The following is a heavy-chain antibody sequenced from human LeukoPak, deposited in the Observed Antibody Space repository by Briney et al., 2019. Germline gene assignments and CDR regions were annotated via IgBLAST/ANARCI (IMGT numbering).Heavy chain of an antibody. CDR1: GFTFSGSA. V-gene: IGHV3-73*01. D-gene: IGHD3-22*01. Sequence: GGSLRLSCAASGFTFSGSAMHWVRQASGKGLEWVGRIRSKANSYATAYAASVKGRFTISRDDSKNTAYLQMNSLKTEDTAVYYCTRPDQEADHYDSSGYYSNWGQRTLVTVSS. J-gene: IGHJ4*02. CDR3: TRPDQEADHYDSSGYYSN. CDR2: IRSKANSYAT.